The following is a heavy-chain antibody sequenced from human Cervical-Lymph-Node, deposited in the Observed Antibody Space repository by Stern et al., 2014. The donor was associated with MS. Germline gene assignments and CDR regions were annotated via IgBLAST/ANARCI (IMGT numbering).Heavy chain of an antibody. CDR2: IYPGDSDI. V-gene: IGHV5-51*03. CDR3: ARLVMTGAFDI. Sequence: EVQLVESGVEVKKPGESLKISCKGSGYNFTTYWIGWVRQMPGKGLEWMGIIYPGDSDIRYSPSFQGQVTISADKALRTAYTQRNSLKASDTAIYYCARLVMTGAFDIWGQGTMVTASS. D-gene: IGHD2-21*02. CDR1: GYNFTTYW. J-gene: IGHJ3*02.